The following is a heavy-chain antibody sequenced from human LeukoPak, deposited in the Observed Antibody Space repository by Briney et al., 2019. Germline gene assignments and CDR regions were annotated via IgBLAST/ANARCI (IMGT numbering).Heavy chain of an antibody. V-gene: IGHV3-15*01. CDR2: NKRKTDGGTT. Sequence: GGSLRLSCAASGFTFSNAWMSWVRQAPGKGLEWVGRNKRKTDGGTTDYAAPVKGRFTISRDDSKNTLFLQMNSLRAEDTALYYCASRSTYNYGRTGYFDHWGQGTLVTVSS. J-gene: IGHJ4*02. D-gene: IGHD5-18*01. CDR3: ASRSTYNYGRTGYFDH. CDR1: GFTFSNAW.